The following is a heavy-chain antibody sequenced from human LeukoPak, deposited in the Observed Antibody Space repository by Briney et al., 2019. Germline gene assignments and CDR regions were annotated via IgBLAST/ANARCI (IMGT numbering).Heavy chain of an antibody. CDR1: GFAASSN. CDR3: ARDRRYCSGSSCYSGVDY. CDR2: LYSSGST. D-gene: IGHD2-15*01. V-gene: IGHV3-53*01. J-gene: IGHJ4*02. Sequence: GGSLRLSCPTSGFAASSNMSWVRRAPGKGLEWVSILYSSGSTYYADSVKGRFTISRDNSKNTLYLQMNSLRAEDTAVYYCARDRRYCSGSSCYSGVDYWGQGTLVTVSS.